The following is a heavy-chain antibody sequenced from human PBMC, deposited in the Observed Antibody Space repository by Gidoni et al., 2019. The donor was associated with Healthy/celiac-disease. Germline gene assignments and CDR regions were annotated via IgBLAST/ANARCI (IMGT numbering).Heavy chain of an antibody. Sequence: QVQLQESGPGLVKPSGTRSLTCAVSGGSISSSNWWSWVRQPPGKGLEWIGEIYHSGSNNYTPSLKSRFPISVDKSKNQFSLKLSSVTAADTAVYYCARRCRVLYYYYGMDVWGQGTTVTVSS. CDR1: GGSISSSNW. D-gene: IGHD2-8*01. V-gene: IGHV4-4*02. CDR3: ARRCRVLYYYYGMDV. CDR2: IYHSGSN. J-gene: IGHJ6*02.